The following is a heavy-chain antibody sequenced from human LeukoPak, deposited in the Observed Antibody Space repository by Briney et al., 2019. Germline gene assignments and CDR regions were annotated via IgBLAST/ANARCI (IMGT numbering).Heavy chain of an antibody. J-gene: IGHJ4*02. CDR1: GGSISGSY. Sequence: SETLSLTCTVSGGSISGSYWSWFRQPPGERLEWIAYIHSNGNTNYNPSLKSRLTISVDTSKNQSSLRLTSVTAADTAVYYCARHQNSGSYPLDHWGQGTLVTVSS. CDR2: IHSNGNT. V-gene: IGHV4-59*08. D-gene: IGHD3-10*01. CDR3: ARHQNSGSYPLDH.